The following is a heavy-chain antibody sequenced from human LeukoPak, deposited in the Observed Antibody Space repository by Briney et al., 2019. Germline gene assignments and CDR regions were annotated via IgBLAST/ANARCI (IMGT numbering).Heavy chain of an antibody. D-gene: IGHD3-22*01. J-gene: IGHJ4*02. CDR2: FDPEDGET. Sequence: ASVKVSCKVSVYTLTELSMHWVRQSTGKGLEKMGGFDPEDGETIYAQKFQGRVTMTEDTSTDTAYMELSSLRSEDTAVYYCATDLAYYYDSSGYRGGDYWGQGTLVTVSS. CDR3: ATDLAYYYDSSGYRGGDY. CDR1: VYTLTELS. V-gene: IGHV1-24*01.